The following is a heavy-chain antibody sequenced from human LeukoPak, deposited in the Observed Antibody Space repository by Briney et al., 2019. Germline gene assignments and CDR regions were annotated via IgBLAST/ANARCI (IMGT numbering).Heavy chain of an antibody. Sequence: SETLSLTCTVSGGSISSSSYWWGWIRQPPGKGLEWIGSIYYSGSTYYNPSLKSRVTISVDTSKNQFSLKLSSVTAADTAVYYCASPLGYCSSTDCYGDYWGQGTLVTVPS. V-gene: IGHV4-39*01. D-gene: IGHD2-2*01. CDR2: IYYSGST. CDR1: GGSISSSSYW. J-gene: IGHJ4*02. CDR3: ASPLGYCSSTDCYGDY.